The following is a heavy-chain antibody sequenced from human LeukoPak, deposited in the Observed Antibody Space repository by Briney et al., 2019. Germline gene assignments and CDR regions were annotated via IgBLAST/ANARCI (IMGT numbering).Heavy chain of an antibody. CDR3: ARDGAFRIYDY. V-gene: IGHV3-7*01. Sequence: PGGSLRLSCAASGFTFSSYWMTWVRQAPGKGLERVASIKQDGNEKYYVDSVKGRFTISRDNARNSLYLQMSSLRADDTAVYYCARDGAFRIYDYWGQGTLVTVSS. D-gene: IGHD3-3*02. CDR2: IKQDGNEK. CDR1: GFTFSSYW. J-gene: IGHJ4*02.